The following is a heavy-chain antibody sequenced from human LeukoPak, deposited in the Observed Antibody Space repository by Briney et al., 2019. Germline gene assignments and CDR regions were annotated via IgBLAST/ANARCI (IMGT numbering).Heavy chain of an antibody. CDR1: GFTFSSYW. Sequence: GGSLRLSCAASGFTFSSYWMHWVRQAPGRGLVWVSRINTDGSSTNYADSVEGRFTISRDNANNTLYLQMNSLRAEDTAVYYCARVPVGSYSFDYWGQGTLVTVSS. V-gene: IGHV3-74*01. CDR3: ARVPVGSYSFDY. CDR2: INTDGSST. J-gene: IGHJ4*02. D-gene: IGHD1-26*01.